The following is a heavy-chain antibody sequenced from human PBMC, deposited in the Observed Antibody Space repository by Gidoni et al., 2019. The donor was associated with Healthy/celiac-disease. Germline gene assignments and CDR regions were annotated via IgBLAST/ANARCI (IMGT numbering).Heavy chain of an antibody. CDR3: ARDLYGDYDNYYYYGMDV. D-gene: IGHD4-17*01. J-gene: IGHJ6*02. Sequence: QVQLVQSGAEVKKPGSSVKVSCKASGGTFSSYAISWVRQAPGQGLEWMGGIIPIFGTANYAQKFQGRVTITADESTSTAYMELSSLRSEDTAVYYCARDLYGDYDNYYYYGMDVWGQGTTVTVSS. CDR1: GGTFSSYA. CDR2: IIPIFGTA. V-gene: IGHV1-69*01.